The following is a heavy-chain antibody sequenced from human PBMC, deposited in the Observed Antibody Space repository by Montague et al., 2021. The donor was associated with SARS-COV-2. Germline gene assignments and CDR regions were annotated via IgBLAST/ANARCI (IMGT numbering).Heavy chain of an antibody. CDR3: ARTTTRMLYPENAFDI. D-gene: IGHD2-15*01. J-gene: IGHJ3*02. CDR1: GDSVSSNTAT. V-gene: IGHV6-1*01. CDR2: TYYRSKWYH. Sequence: CAISGDSVSSNTATWNWIRQSPSRGLEWLGRTYYRSKWYHDYAISLKSRITINPDTSKNQFSLQLSSVAPEDTAVFYCARTTTRMLYPENAFDIWGQGKMVTVSS.